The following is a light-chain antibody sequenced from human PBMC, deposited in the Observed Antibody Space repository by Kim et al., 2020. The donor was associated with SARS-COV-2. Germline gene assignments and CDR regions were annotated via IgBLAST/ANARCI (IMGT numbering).Light chain of an antibody. J-gene: IGLJ3*02. Sequence: GQTVPISSTRSSGSIVGDYVQWYQQRPGSSPTSVIYENNQRPSGFPDRFSGSIDSSSNSASLTISGLKTEEEADYYCQSYDSDNWVFGGGTQLTVL. V-gene: IGLV6-57*01. CDR1: SGSIVGDY. CDR2: ENN. CDR3: QSYDSDNWV.